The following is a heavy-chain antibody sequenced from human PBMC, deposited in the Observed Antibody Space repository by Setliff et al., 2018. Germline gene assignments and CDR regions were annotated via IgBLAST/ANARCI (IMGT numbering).Heavy chain of an antibody. V-gene: IGHV1-24*01. CDR3: ARDLSTTVMTRSWYYFDY. J-gene: IGHJ4*02. Sequence: ASVKVSCKVSGYTLTELSMHWVRQAPGKGLEWMGGFEPEDGETIYAQNFQGRVTMTTDTSTSTAYMELRSLRSDDTAMYYCARDLSTTVMTRSWYYFDYWGQGTLVTVSS. CDR1: GYTLTELS. CDR2: FEPEDGET. D-gene: IGHD4-17*01.